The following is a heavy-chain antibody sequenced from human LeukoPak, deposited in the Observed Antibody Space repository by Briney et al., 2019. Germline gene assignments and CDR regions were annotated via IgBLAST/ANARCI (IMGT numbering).Heavy chain of an antibody. J-gene: IGHJ6*03. Sequence: PGGSLRLSCAASGFTFNNYAMSWVRQAPGMGVEWLSYVSGSGGATYYAASVKGRFTISRDNSKNTVYLQMGSLRAEDTAVYYRAKNRGGTYKYYMDVWGNGTTVTVSS. D-gene: IGHD1-1*01. CDR3: AKNRGGTYKYYMDV. CDR1: GFTFNNYA. CDR2: VSGSGGAT. V-gene: IGHV3-23*01.